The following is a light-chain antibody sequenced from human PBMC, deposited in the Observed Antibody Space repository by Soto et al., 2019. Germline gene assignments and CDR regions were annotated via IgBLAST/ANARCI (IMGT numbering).Light chain of an antibody. V-gene: IGKV2-28*01. Sequence: DIVMTQSPLSLPVTPGEPASISCRSSQSLLHSNRYNHLDWYLQKPGQSPQLLIYLGSNRASGVPDRFSGSGSGTDFTLKISRVEAEDVGVYYCMQALQTPRTFGQGTKVEIK. CDR3: MQALQTPRT. J-gene: IGKJ1*01. CDR1: QSLLHSNRYNH. CDR2: LGS.